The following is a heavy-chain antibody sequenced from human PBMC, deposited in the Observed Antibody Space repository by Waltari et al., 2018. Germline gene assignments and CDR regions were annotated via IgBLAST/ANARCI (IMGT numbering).Heavy chain of an antibody. CDR1: GFTFSSYW. J-gene: IGHJ4*02. CDR2: IKQDGSEK. Sequence: EVQLVESGGGLVQPGGSLRLSCAASGFTFSSYWMSWVRQAPGKGLEWVANIKQDGSEKYYVDSVKCRFTISRDNAKNSLYLQMNSLRAEDTAVYYCARDLGSSWYGGFDYWGQGTLVTVSS. D-gene: IGHD6-13*01. V-gene: IGHV3-7*01. CDR3: ARDLGSSWYGGFDY.